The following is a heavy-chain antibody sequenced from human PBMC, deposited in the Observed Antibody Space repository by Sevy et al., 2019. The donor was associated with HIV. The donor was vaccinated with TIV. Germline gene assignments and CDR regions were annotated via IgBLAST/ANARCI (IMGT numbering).Heavy chain of an antibody. CDR2: IFGSGGTT. V-gene: IGHV3-23*01. CDR3: AGGRFDSSGSFDAFDM. D-gene: IGHD3-22*01. J-gene: IGHJ3*02. CDR1: GITFNNYA. Sequence: GGSLRLSCAASGITFNNYAMNWVRQAPGKGLDWVSTIFGSGGTTYYADSVKGRFTISRYNSKNTLYLQMNSLRTEDTAFYYCAGGRFDSSGSFDAFDMWGQGTMVTVSS.